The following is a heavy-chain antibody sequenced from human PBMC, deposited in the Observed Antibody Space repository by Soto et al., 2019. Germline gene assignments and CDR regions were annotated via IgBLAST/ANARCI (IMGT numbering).Heavy chain of an antibody. D-gene: IGHD2-21*02. CDR2: INPSGGST. CDR3: AVGIKEVTPMWYFGY. CDR1: GYTFTSYY. J-gene: IGHJ4*02. V-gene: IGHV1-46*01. Sequence: GASVKVSSKASGYTFTSYYMHWVRQAPGQGLEWMGIINPSGGSTSYAQKFQGRVTMTRDTSTSTVYMELSSLRSEDTAVYYCAVGIKEVTPMWYFGYWGQGTLVTVSS.